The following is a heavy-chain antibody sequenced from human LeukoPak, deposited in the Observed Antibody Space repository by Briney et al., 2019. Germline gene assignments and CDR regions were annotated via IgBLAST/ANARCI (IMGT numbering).Heavy chain of an antibody. J-gene: IGHJ3*02. CDR1: GGSISSGSYY. CDR3: AIITIFGVVKDAFDI. CDR2: IYSSGST. D-gene: IGHD3-3*01. Sequence: KSSETLSLTCTVSGGSISSGSYYWSWTRQPAGKGLEWIGRIYSSGSTNYNPSLKSRATISVDTSKNQFSLKLSSVTAADTAVYYCAIITIFGVVKDAFDIWGQGTMVTVSS. V-gene: IGHV4-61*02.